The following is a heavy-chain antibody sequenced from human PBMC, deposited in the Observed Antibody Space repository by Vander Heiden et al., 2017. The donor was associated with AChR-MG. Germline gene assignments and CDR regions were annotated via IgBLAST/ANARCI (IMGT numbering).Heavy chain of an antibody. CDR2: FFYSGNT. V-gene: IGHV4-39*01. D-gene: IGHD3-16*01. CDR1: GDSISSNNYY. J-gene: IGHJ4*02. CDR3: ARRRRGGGDFDY. Sequence: QLQLQESGPGLVNPSETLSLTCSVSGDSISSNNYYWGWLRQPPGKGLEGGGSFFYSGNTYYHPSLKSRVTISVDTSKDQFSRKLNSVTAADTAWYYCARRRRGGGDFDYWGQGTLVTVSS.